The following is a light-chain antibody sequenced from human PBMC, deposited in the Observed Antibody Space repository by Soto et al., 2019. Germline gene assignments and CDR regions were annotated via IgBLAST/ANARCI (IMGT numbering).Light chain of an antibody. CDR1: SSDVGGYNY. V-gene: IGLV2-8*01. Sequence: QSALTQPPSASGSPGQSVAISCTGTSSDVGGYNYVSWYQQHPGNAPKLMIYEVSKRPSGVPDRFSGSKSGNTASLTVSGLQADDEFDYYGTTYACTITLGVFG. CDR3: TTYACTITLGV. CDR2: EVS. J-gene: IGLJ1*01.